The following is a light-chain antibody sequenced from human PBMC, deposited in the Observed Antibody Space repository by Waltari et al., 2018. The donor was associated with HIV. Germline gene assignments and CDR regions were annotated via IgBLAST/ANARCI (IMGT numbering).Light chain of an antibody. CDR1: NTDVGGYNY. Sequence: QSALTQPASVSGSPGQSITISCTGSNTDVGGYNYVSWYQQHPGKAPKLMIYEVSNRPSGVSNRSSGSKSVNTASLTISGLQTEDEADYYCSSYTSSNTLVFGGGTKLTVL. CDR2: EVS. CDR3: SSYTSSNTLV. J-gene: IGLJ2*01. V-gene: IGLV2-14*01.